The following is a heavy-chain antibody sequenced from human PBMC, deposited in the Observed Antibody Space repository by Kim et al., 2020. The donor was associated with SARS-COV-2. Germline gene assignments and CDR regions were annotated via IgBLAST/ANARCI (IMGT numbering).Heavy chain of an antibody. CDR1: GGSISSYY. Sequence: SETLSLTCTVSGGSISSYYWSWIRQPPGKGLEWIGYIYYSGSTNYNPSLKSRVTISVDTSKNQFSLKLSSVTAADTAVYYCARDTAWTVTTPGYGMDVWGQGTTVTVSS. CDR2: IYYSGST. J-gene: IGHJ6*02. V-gene: IGHV4-59*01. CDR3: ARDTAWTVTTPGYGMDV. D-gene: IGHD4-17*01.